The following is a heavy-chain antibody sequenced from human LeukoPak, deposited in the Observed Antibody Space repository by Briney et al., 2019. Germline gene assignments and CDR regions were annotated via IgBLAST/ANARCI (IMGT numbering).Heavy chain of an antibody. V-gene: IGHV3-74*01. CDR1: GFTFSSCC. CDR2: FNTDGTST. J-gene: IGHJ4*02. D-gene: IGHD1-26*01. CDR3: ATSPTTKGGFDS. Sequence: GGSLRLSCGVSGFTFSSCCMHWVRQSPGKEPVWVSRFNTDGTSTDYADSVKGRFTISRDSAKNTVYLQMNSLRAEDTAIYYCATSPTTKGGFDSWGQGTLVTVSS.